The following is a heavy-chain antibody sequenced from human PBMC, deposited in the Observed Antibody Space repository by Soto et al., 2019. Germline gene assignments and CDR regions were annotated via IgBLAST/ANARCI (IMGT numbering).Heavy chain of an antibody. J-gene: IGHJ4*02. Sequence: SETLSLTCTVSGGSISSSSYYWGWIRQPPGKGQERIGRIYYSGSTYYNTSLKSQVTISVDTSKKQFSLKLDSVTAADTAINKYARLGGYYQAFDSWGQGTLVTVSS. CDR2: IYYSGST. CDR1: GGSISSSSYY. D-gene: IGHD3-22*01. V-gene: IGHV4-39*01. CDR3: ARLGGYYQAFDS.